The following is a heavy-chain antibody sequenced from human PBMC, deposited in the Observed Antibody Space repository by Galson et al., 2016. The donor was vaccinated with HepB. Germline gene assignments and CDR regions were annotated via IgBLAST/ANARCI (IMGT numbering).Heavy chain of an antibody. J-gene: IGHJ4*02. CDR2: ISGDGSDT. Sequence: SLRLSCAASGLTFSRYWMHWVRQTPERGLVWVSRISGDGSDTSYADSVKGRFTVSRDNAKSTLFLQMNSLRAEDTAVYYCTRATVDWGQGTLVTVSS. V-gene: IGHV3-74*01. CDR1: GLTFSRYW. CDR3: TRATVD. D-gene: IGHD4-23*01.